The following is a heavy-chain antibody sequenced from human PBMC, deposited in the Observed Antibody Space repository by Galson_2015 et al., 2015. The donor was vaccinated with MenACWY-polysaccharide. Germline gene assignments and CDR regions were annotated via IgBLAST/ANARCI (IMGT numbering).Heavy chain of an antibody. CDR1: GFTFNNYW. D-gene: IGHD1-26*01. CDR3: ARDKAVGATHFDY. V-gene: IGHV3-7*01. Sequence: SLRLSCAASGFTFNNYWMSWVRQAPGKEPEWVANIRQDGSEMYYVDSVKGRFTISRDNAKDLLFLQMNGLRAEDTAVYYCARDKAVGATHFDYWGRGTLVTVSS. CDR2: IRQDGSEM. J-gene: IGHJ4*02.